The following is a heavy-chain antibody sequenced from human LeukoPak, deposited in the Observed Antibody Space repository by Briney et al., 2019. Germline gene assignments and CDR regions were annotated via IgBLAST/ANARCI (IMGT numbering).Heavy chain of an antibody. CDR3: ARDLDPSSSTSFDY. V-gene: IGHV3-30*04. Sequence: GGSLRLSCAASGFTFSSYVMHWVRQAPGKGLEWVAVISYDGSNKYYADSVKGRFTISRDNSKNTLYLQMNSLRAEDTAVYYCARDLDPSSSTSFDYWGQGTLVTVSS. D-gene: IGHD2-2*01. CDR2: ISYDGSNK. CDR1: GFTFSSYV. J-gene: IGHJ4*02.